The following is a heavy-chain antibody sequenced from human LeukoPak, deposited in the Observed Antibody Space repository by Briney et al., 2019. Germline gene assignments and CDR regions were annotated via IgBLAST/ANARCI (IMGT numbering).Heavy chain of an antibody. CDR1: GGSFSGYY. CDR2: INHSGST. Sequence: SETLSLTCAVYGGSFSGYYWSWIRQPPGKGLEWIGEINHSGSTNYNPSLKSRVTISVDTSKNQFSLKLSSVTAADTAVYYCARAKDYYGSGSYFYWGQGTLVTVSS. V-gene: IGHV4-34*01. J-gene: IGHJ4*02. D-gene: IGHD3-10*01. CDR3: ARAKDYYGSGSYFY.